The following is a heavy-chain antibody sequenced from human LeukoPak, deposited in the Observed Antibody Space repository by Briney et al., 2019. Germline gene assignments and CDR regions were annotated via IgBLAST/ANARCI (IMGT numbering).Heavy chain of an antibody. V-gene: IGHV3-53*01. CDR3: ARGAIAVAGKAVGYFDY. D-gene: IGHD6-19*01. CDR1: GFTVSSNY. Sequence: PGGSLRLSCAASGFTVSSNYMSWVRQAPGKGLEWVSVIYSGGSTYYADSVKGRFTISRDNSKNTLYLQMNSLRAEDTAVYYCARGAIAVAGKAVGYFDYWGQGTLVTVSS. CDR2: IYSGGST. J-gene: IGHJ4*02.